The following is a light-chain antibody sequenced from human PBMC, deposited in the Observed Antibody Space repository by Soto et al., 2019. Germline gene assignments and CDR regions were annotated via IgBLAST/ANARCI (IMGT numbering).Light chain of an antibody. J-gene: IGKJ4*01. CDR2: GAS. CDR1: QSVSSRY. CDR3: QLYGRSPPLT. Sequence: EIVLTQSPGTLSLSPGERATLSCRASQSVSSRYLAWYQQRPGQGPRLLIYGASSRATGIPERFSGSGSGTYFTLTISRLEPQDFAVYYCQLYGRSPPLTFGGGTKVEIK. V-gene: IGKV3-20*01.